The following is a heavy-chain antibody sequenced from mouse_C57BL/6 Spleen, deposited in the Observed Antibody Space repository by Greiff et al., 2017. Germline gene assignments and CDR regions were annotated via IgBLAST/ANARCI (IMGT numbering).Heavy chain of an antibody. CDR3: ARPSSGYGYYAMDY. J-gene: IGHJ4*01. Sequence: EVMLVESGGGLVKPGGSLKLSCAASGFTFSDYGMHWVRQAPEKGLEWVAYISSGSSTIYYADTVKGRFTISRDNAKNTLFLQMTSLRSEDTAMYYCARPSSGYGYYAMDYWGQGTSVTVSS. D-gene: IGHD3-2*02. CDR2: ISSGSSTI. V-gene: IGHV5-17*01. CDR1: GFTFSDYG.